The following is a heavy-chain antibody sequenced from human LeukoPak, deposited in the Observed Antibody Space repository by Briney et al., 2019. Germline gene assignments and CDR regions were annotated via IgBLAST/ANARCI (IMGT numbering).Heavy chain of an antibody. J-gene: IGHJ4*02. V-gene: IGHV3-23*01. CDR3: AKVTDLGVVFYYFDY. Sequence: PGGSLRLSCAAPGFTFNIYAMTWVRQAPGKGLEWVSGITGSGAGTYYADSVKGRFTISRDNSKNTLYLHMSSLRVEDTAVYYCAKVTDLGVVFYYFDYWGQGTLVTVSS. CDR2: ITGSGAGT. D-gene: IGHD3-3*01. CDR1: GFTFNIYA.